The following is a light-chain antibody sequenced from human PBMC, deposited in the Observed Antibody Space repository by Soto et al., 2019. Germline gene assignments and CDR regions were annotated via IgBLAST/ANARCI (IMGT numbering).Light chain of an antibody. Sequence: DIQMTQSPSSVSASVGDRVTMTCRASQDIRSWLAWYQQKPGRAPKLLISSASTLQNGVPSRFSGSGSGTDFSLTITNLQPEDFATYFCQQPHTFPATFGGGTKVEVK. CDR2: SAS. J-gene: IGKJ4*01. CDR1: QDIRSW. CDR3: QQPHTFPAT. V-gene: IGKV1D-12*01.